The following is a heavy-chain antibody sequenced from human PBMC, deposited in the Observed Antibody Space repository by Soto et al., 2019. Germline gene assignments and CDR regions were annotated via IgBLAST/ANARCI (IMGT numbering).Heavy chain of an antibody. CDR2: IIPVFGTP. V-gene: IGHV1-69*13. Sequence: ASVKVSCKASGGSFSNYGISWVRQAPGQGLEWMGGIIPVFGTPHYAQKFQDRVTITADGSTSTVYMEVSSLTSDDTAVYYCARGDATKIIVTTYYSLDVWGQGTTVTSP. CDR1: GGSFSNYG. D-gene: IGHD3-22*01. CDR3: ARGDATKIIVTTYYSLDV. J-gene: IGHJ6*02.